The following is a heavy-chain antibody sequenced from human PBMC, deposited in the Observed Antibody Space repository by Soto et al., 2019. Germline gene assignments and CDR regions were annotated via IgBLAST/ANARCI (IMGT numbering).Heavy chain of an antibody. V-gene: IGHV2-5*02. CDR1: GFSLSTSGVG. D-gene: IGHD1-26*01. CDR2: IYWDDDK. Sequence: SGPTLVKPTQTLTLTCTFSGFSLSTSGVGVGWIRQPPGKALEWLALIYWDDDKRYSPSLKSRLTITKDTSKNQVVLTMTNMDPVDTATYYCAHRLGELPPLHAFDAFDIWGQGTMVTVSS. CDR3: AHRLGELPPLHAFDAFDI. J-gene: IGHJ3*02.